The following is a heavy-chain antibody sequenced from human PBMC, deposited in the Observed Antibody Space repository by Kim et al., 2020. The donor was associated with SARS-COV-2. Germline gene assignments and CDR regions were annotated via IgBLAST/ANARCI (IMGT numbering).Heavy chain of an antibody. CDR3: ARESCSSTSCYMVGRPFDI. D-gene: IGHD2-2*02. J-gene: IGHJ3*02. Sequence: KSRVTISVDTSKNQFSLKINSVTAADTAFYYCARESCSSTSCYMVGRPFDIWGQGTMVTVSS. V-gene: IGHV4-31*02.